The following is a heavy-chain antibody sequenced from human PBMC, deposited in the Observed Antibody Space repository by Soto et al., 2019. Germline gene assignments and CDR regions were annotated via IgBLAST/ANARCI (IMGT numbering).Heavy chain of an antibody. J-gene: IGHJ5*02. CDR1: GGSISSYY. CDR3: ARTSDPNWCSGGSCYDL. Sequence: QVQLQESGPGLVKPSETLSLTCTVSGGSISSYYWSWIRQPPGKGLEWIGYIYYSGSTNYNPSLKSRVTISVDTSKNQFSLKLSSVTAADTAVYYCARTSDPNWCSGGSCYDLWGQGTLVTVSS. V-gene: IGHV4-59*08. D-gene: IGHD2-15*01. CDR2: IYYSGST.